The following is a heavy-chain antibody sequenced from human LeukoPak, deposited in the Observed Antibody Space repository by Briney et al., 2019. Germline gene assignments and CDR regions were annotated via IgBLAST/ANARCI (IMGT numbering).Heavy chain of an antibody. J-gene: IGHJ4*02. Sequence: SVKVSCKASGGTFSSYAISWVRQAPGQGLEWMGGIIPIFGTANYAQKFQGRVTITADESPSTAYMELSSLRSEDTAVYYCARVGYYDSSGYPLSDYYFDYWGQGTLVTVSS. CDR1: GGTFSSYA. D-gene: IGHD3-22*01. CDR3: ARVGYYDSSGYPLSDYYFDY. CDR2: IIPIFGTA. V-gene: IGHV1-69*01.